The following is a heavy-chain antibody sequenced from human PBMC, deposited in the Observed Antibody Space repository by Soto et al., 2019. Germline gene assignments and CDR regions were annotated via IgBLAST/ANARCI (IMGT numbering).Heavy chain of an antibody. V-gene: IGHV4-34*01. CDR3: ARHTLGYCSSTSCPHFDY. D-gene: IGHD2-2*01. CDR2: INHSGST. CDR1: GGSFSGYY. J-gene: IGHJ4*02. Sequence: SETLSLTCAVYGGSFSGYYWSWIRQPPGKGLEWIGEINHSGSTNYNPSLKSRVTISVDTSKNQFSLKLSSVTAADTAVYYCARHTLGYCSSTSCPHFDYWGQGTLVTVS.